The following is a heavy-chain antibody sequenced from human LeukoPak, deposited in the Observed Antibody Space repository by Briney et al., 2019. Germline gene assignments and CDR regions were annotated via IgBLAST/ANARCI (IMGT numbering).Heavy chain of an antibody. V-gene: IGHV3-30*18. D-gene: IGHD3-10*01. CDR1: GFTFSSYG. CDR2: ISYDGSNK. J-gene: IGHJ4*02. CDR3: AKDRAGYYGSGGYFDY. Sequence: PGGSLRLSCAASGFTFSSYGMHWVRQAPGKGLEWVAVISYDGSNKYYADSVKGRFTISRDNSKNTLYLQMNSLRAEDTAVYYCAKDRAGYYGSGGYFDYWGQGTLVTVSS.